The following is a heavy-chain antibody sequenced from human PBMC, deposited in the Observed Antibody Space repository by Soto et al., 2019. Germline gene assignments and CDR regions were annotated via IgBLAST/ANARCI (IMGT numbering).Heavy chain of an antibody. Sequence: PSETLSLTCTVSGDSISSYYCTWIRQAPGKGLEWIGYMFYGGNTFYNPSLNSRVTISLDTSKNQFSLNLKSVTTADTAVYYCALANTGSYHVYCGQRCLATVSS. V-gene: IGHV4-59*01. CDR2: MFYGGNT. CDR3: ALANTGSYHVY. D-gene: IGHD1-26*01. J-gene: IGHJ4*02. CDR1: GDSISSYY.